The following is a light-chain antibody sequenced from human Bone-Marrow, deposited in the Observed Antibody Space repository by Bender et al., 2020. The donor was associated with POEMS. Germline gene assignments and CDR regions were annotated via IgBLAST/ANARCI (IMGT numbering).Light chain of an antibody. CDR1: TSDVGGYNY. CDR2: EVS. CDR3: SSYTGSSTI. J-gene: IGLJ2*01. Sequence: QSALTQPASVSGSPGQSITISCTGTTSDVGGYNYVSWYQQHPGKVPKLMIYEVSKRPSGVPDRFSGSKSGNTASLTISGLQTEDEADYYCSSYTGSSTIFGGGTKLTVL. V-gene: IGLV2-14*01.